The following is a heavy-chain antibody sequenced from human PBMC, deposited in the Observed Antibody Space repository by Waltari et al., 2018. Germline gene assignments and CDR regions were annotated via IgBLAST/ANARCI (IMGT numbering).Heavy chain of an antibody. J-gene: IGHJ3*02. CDR1: GYSISSGYY. D-gene: IGHD3-10*01. CDR3: ASVITMVQGVPGAFDI. CDR2: IYHSGST. Sequence: QVQLQESGPGLVKPSETLSLTCAVSGYSISSGYYWGWIRQHTGKGLEWIGSIYHSGSTYYNPSLKSRVTISVDTSKNQFSLKLSSVTAADTAVYYCASVITMVQGVPGAFDIWGQGTMVTVSS. V-gene: IGHV4-38-2*01.